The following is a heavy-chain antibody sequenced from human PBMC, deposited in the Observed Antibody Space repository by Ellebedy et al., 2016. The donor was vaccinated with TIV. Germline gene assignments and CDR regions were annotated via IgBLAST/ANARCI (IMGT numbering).Heavy chain of an antibody. V-gene: IGHV3-7*03. CDR1: GFIISGDW. D-gene: IGHD3-16*01. J-gene: IGHJ4*02. Sequence: GGSLKISCAASGFIISGDWMSWVRQAPGKGLELLAHINPDGSAEYYVDSVNGRFTISRDNAKRSLFLQMTSLRVDDTAVYYCVTWGQSYGRWGQGSLVTISS. CDR3: VTWGQSYGR. CDR2: INPDGSAE.